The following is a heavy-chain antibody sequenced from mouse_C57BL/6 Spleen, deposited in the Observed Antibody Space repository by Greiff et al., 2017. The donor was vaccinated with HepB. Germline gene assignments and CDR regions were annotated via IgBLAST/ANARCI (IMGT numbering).Heavy chain of an antibody. V-gene: IGHV5-17*01. CDR2: ISSGSSTI. J-gene: IGHJ2*01. CDR3: ARGVYYDYDEQFDY. CDR1: GFTFSDYG. D-gene: IGHD2-4*01. Sequence: DVMLVESGGGLVKPGGSLKLSCAASGFTFSDYGMHWVRQAPEKGLEWVAYISSGSSTIYYADTVKGRFTISRDNAKNTLFLQMTSLRSEDTAMYYCARGVYYDYDEQFDYWGQGTTLTVSS.